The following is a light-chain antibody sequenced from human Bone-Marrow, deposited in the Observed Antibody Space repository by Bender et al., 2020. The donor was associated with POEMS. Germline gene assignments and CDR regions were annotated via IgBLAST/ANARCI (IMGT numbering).Light chain of an antibody. CDR2: EVT. Sequence: QSALTQPPSASGSPGQSVTISCTGTRSDVGRYDYVSWYQQHPGKAPKLMIYEVTKRPSGVPDRFSASKSGNTASLTISGLQAEDEADYYCSSFTSTSTLVFGGGTKLTVL. CDR1: RSDVGRYDY. CDR3: SSFTSTSTLV. J-gene: IGLJ3*02. V-gene: IGLV2-8*01.